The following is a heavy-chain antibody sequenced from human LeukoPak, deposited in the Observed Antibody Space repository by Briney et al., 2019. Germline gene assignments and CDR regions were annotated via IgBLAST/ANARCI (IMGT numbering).Heavy chain of an antibody. CDR1: GYTFTGYY. Sequence: GASVKVSCKASGYTFTGYYMHWVRQAPGQGLEWMGWVNPNSGGTNYAQKFQGRVTMTRDTSISTAYMELGRLRSDDTAVYYCASTMIVVVNAFDIWGQGTMVTVSS. CDR3: ASTMIVVVNAFDI. CDR2: VNPNSGGT. V-gene: IGHV1-2*02. D-gene: IGHD3-22*01. J-gene: IGHJ3*02.